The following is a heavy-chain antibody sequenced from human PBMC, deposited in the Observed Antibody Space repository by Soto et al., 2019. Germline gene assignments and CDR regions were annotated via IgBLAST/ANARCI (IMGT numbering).Heavy chain of an antibody. D-gene: IGHD3-3*01. CDR1: GYTLTELS. CDR2: FDPEDGET. Sequence: ASVKVSCKVSGYTLTELSMHWVRQAPGKGLEWMGGFDPEDGETIYAQKFQGRATMTEDTSTDTAYMELSSLRSEDTAVYYCATGLFGVGANWFDPWGQGTLVTVSS. CDR3: ATGLFGVGANWFDP. J-gene: IGHJ5*02. V-gene: IGHV1-24*01.